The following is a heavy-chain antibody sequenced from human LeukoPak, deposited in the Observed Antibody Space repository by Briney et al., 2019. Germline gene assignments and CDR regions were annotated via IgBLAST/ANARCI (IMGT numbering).Heavy chain of an antibody. CDR3: ARGGRSGWYAYYYGMDV. CDR1: GGTFSSYA. D-gene: IGHD6-19*01. Sequence: GASVKVSCKASGGTFSSYAISWVRQAPGQGLEWMGWMNPNSGNTGYAQKFQGRVTMTRNTSISTAYMELSSLRSEDTAVYYCARGGRSGWYAYYYGMDVWGQGTTVTVSS. CDR2: MNPNSGNT. V-gene: IGHV1-8*02. J-gene: IGHJ6*02.